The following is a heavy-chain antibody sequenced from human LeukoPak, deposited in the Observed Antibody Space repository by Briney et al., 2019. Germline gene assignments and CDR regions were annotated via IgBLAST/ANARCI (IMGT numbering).Heavy chain of an antibody. V-gene: IGHV1-2*02. D-gene: IGHD3-22*01. CDR3: ARKTSGYYYADY. Sequence: ASVKVSCKASGYTFTGYYMHWVRQAPGQGLEWMGWINPNSGGTNYAQKFQGRVTMTRDTSTSTAYMELRSLRSDDTAVYYCARKTSGYYYADYWGQGILVTVSS. CDR2: INPNSGGT. CDR1: GYTFTGYY. J-gene: IGHJ4*02.